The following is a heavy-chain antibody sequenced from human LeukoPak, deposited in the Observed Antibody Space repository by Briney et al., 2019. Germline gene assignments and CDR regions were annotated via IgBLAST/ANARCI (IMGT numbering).Heavy chain of an antibody. CDR1: GFTFTSSA. V-gene: IGHV1-58*02. Sequence: SVKVSCKASGFTFTSSAMQWVRQARGQRLEWIGWIVVGSGNTNYAQKFQERVTITRDMSTSTAYMELSSLRSEDTAVYYCAATMITFGGVIVPRWGQGTLVTVSS. J-gene: IGHJ4*02. D-gene: IGHD3-16*02. CDR2: IVVGSGNT. CDR3: AATMITFGGVIVPR.